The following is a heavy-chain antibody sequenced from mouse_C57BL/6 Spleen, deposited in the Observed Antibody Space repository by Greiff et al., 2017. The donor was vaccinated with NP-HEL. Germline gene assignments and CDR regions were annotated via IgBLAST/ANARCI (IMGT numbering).Heavy chain of an antibody. J-gene: IGHJ1*03. CDR3: ASLTTVVAWYFDV. V-gene: IGHV1-7*01. CDR1: GYTFTSYW. D-gene: IGHD1-1*01. CDR2: INPSSGYT. Sequence: VQLQQSGAELAKPGASLKLSCKASGYTFTSYWMHWVKQRPGQGLEWIGYINPSSGYTKYNQKFKDKATLTADKSSSTAYMQLSSLTYEDSAVYYCASLTTVVAWYFDVWGTGTTVTVSS.